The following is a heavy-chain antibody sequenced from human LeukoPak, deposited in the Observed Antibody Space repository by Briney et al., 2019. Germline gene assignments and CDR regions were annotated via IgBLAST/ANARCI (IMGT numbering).Heavy chain of an antibody. CDR1: GCTFSSYA. J-gene: IGHJ4*02. D-gene: IGHD1-26*01. CDR2: ISSNGGST. CDR3: VKGHLAWELGDYFDY. Sequence: GGSLRLSCSASGCTFSSYAMHWVRQAPGKGLEYVSAISSNGGSTYYADSVKGRFTISRDNSKNTLYLQMSSLRAEDTAVYYCVKGHLAWELGDYFDYWGQGTLVTVSS. V-gene: IGHV3-64D*09.